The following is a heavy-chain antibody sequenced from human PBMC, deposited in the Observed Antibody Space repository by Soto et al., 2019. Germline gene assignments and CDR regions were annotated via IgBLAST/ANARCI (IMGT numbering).Heavy chain of an antibody. D-gene: IGHD5-12*01. CDR1: GYTLNGYY. CDR2: INPNGGDT. J-gene: IGHJ4*02. CDR3: VRGRGYGGSSYFDL. V-gene: IGHV1-2*04. Sequence: ASVKVSCKASGYTLNGYYVHWVRQAPGQGLEWVAWINPNGGDTKYAQKFQDWVTVTKDSPINTVYMGLTNLRPDDTALFYCVRGRGYGGSSYFDLWGQGTLVTVSS.